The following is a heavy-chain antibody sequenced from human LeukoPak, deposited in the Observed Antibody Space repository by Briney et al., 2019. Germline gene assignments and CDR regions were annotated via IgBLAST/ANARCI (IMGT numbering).Heavy chain of an antibody. Sequence: ASVKVSFKASGYTFTSYYMHWVRQAPGQGLEWMGIINPSGGSTSYAQKFQGRVTMTRDTSTSTVYMELSSLRSEDTAVCYCARDRARIAAAEDYYGMDVWGQGTTVTVSS. CDR1: GYTFTSYY. V-gene: IGHV1-46*01. CDR2: INPSGGST. CDR3: ARDRARIAAAEDYYGMDV. D-gene: IGHD6-13*01. J-gene: IGHJ6*02.